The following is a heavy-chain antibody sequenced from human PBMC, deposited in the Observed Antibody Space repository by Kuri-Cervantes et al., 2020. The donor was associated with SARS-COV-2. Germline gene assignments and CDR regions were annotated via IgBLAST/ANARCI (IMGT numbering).Heavy chain of an antibody. V-gene: IGHV3-30*02. CDR1: GFISSNYG. CDR2: IRYDGSNK. D-gene: IGHD4-23*01. J-gene: IGHJ4*02. Sequence: GESLKISCAASGFISSNYGMHWVRQAPGKGLEWVAFIRYDGSNKYYADSVKGRFTISRDNSKNTLYLQMNSLRAEDTAVYYCAKDKQGNHDYWGQGTLVTVSS. CDR3: AKDKQGNHDY.